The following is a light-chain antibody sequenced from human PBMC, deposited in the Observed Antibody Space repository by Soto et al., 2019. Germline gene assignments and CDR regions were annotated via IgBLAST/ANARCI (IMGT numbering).Light chain of an antibody. CDR1: QSISSW. Sequence: DIQMTQSPSSLSSSVADIFTITFRASQSISSWLARYQQKPGKAPKLLIYAASSLQSGVPSRFSGSGSGTDFTLTISSLQPEDFATYYCQQSYSTPITFGQGTRLEI. J-gene: IGKJ5*01. CDR3: QQSYSTPIT. V-gene: IGKV1-39*01. CDR2: AAS.